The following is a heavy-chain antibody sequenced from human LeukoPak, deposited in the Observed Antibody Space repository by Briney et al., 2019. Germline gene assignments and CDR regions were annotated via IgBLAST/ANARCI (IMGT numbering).Heavy chain of an antibody. CDR2: IYTSGST. Sequence: SQTLSLTCNFSSDSMTYIFWSWIRQPAGKGLEWLGRIYTSGSTNYNPSLKSRVTISVDTSKNRFSLKLSSVTAADTAVYYCARLNYYDHVPEARFDYWGQGTLVTVSS. D-gene: IGHD3-22*01. J-gene: IGHJ4*02. CDR3: ARLNYYDHVPEARFDY. CDR1: SDSMTYIF. V-gene: IGHV4-4*07.